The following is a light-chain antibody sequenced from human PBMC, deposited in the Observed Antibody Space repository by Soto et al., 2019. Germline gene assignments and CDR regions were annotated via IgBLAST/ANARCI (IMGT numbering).Light chain of an antibody. CDR3: LQHNSYPLT. CDR1: QSIGDS. CDR2: AAS. J-gene: IGKJ4*01. V-gene: IGKV1-17*01. Sequence: DIQMTQSPSTLSASVGDRVTITCRASQSIGDSLAWYQQKPGKAPKRLIYAASSLQSGVPSRFSGSGSGTEFTLTISSLQPEDFATYYCLQHNSYPLTFGGGTKVDIK.